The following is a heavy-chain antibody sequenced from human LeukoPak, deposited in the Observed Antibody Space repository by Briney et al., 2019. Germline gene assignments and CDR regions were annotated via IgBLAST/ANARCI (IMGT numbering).Heavy chain of an antibody. J-gene: IGHJ4*02. Sequence: SVKVSCKASGGTFSSYAISWVRQAPGQGLEWMGGIIPIFGTANYAQKFQGRVTITTDEPTSTAYMELSSLRSEDTAVYYCARVKYYDSSGYYLGYFDYWGQGTLVTVSS. D-gene: IGHD3-22*01. CDR2: IIPIFGTA. CDR3: ARVKYYDSSGYYLGYFDY. CDR1: GGTFSSYA. V-gene: IGHV1-69*05.